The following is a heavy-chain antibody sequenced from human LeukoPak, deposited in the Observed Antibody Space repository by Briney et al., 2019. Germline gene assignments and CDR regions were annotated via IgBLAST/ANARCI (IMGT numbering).Heavy chain of an antibody. V-gene: IGHV1-46*01. Sequence: ASVKVSCKASGYTFTSYYMHWVRQAPGQGLEWMGIINPSGGSTSYAQKFQGRVTMTRDMSTSTVYMELSSLRSEDTAVYYCASSRRDGYNFDYWGQGTLVTVSS. CDR3: ASSRRDGYNFDY. D-gene: IGHD5-24*01. CDR1: GYTFTSYY. J-gene: IGHJ4*02. CDR2: INPSGGST.